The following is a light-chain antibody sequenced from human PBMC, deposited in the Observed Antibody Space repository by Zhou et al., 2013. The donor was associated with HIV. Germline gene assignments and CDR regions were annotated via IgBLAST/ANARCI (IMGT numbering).Light chain of an antibody. CDR3: MQSLQTPRT. V-gene: IGKV2-28*01. J-gene: IGKJ1*01. Sequence: DIVMTQSPRSLPVTPGEPASISCRSSQSLLDTNGYNYLDWYLQKPGQSPQLLIFLGSDRASGVPDRFRGSGSGTHFTLRISRVEAEDVGVYYCMQSLQTPRTFGQGTKVEIK. CDR2: LGS. CDR1: QSLLDTNGYNY.